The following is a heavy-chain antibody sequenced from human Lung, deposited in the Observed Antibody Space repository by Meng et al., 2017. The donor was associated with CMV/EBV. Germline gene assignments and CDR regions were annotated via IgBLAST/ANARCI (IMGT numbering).Heavy chain of an antibody. CDR1: GGSISSGGYY. Sequence: QVQLQESGPGRVKPSQPLSLTCTVSGGSISSGGYYWSWIRQHPGKGLEWIGYIHSSGSTYYNPSLRSRLTISVDTSKNQFSLKLSSVTAADTAVYYCARLYCSGGSCYTIDYWGQGTLVTVSS. D-gene: IGHD2-15*01. J-gene: IGHJ4*02. CDR3: ARLYCSGGSCYTIDY. V-gene: IGHV4-31*03. CDR2: IHSSGST.